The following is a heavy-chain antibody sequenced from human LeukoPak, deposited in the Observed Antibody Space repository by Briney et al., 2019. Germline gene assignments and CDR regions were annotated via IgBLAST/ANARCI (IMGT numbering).Heavy chain of an antibody. J-gene: IGHJ4*02. CDR3: ARYMLTGYLSGLGY. CDR2: INSEGSST. D-gene: IGHD3-9*01. V-gene: IGHV3-74*01. Sequence: GGSLRLSCAASGXTFSSYWMHWVRQAPGKGLVWISHINSEGSSTTYADSVKGRFTISRNNAKNTLYLQMNSLRAEDTAVYYCARYMLTGYLSGLGYWGQGTMVTVSS. CDR1: GXTFSSYW.